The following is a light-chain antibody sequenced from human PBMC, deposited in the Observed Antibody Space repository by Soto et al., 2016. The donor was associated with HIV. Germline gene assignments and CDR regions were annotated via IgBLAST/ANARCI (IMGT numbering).Light chain of an antibody. Sequence: SYVLTQPPSLSVAPRKTARITCGGDNVESKSVQWYQQKPGQAPVLVVYDDADRPSGIPERFSGSNSGNTATLTISGVEAGDEADYYCQVWDVSSDLVVFGGGTKLDRP. CDR3: QVWDVSSDLVV. V-gene: IGLV3-21*03. CDR1: NVESKS. CDR2: DDA. J-gene: IGLJ2*01.